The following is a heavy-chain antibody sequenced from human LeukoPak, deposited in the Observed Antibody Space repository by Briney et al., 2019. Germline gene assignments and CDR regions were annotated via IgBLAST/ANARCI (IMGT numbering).Heavy chain of an antibody. J-gene: IGHJ4*02. CDR2: INPSGGST. V-gene: IGHV1-46*01. D-gene: IGHD3-3*01. CDR3: ARDPDFWSGYYDLDY. Sequence: GASVKVSCKASGYTFTSYYMHWVRQAPGQGLEWMGIINPSGGSTSYAQKLQGRVTMTTDTSTSTAYMELRSLRSDDTAVYYCARDPDFWSGYYDLDYWGQGTLVTVSS. CDR1: GYTFTSYY.